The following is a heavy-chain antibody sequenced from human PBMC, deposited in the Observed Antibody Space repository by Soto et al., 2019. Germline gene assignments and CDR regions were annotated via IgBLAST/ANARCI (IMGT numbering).Heavy chain of an antibody. CDR2: ISGSGGST. CDR3: AKDLSTYFWSGYYTDPYNWFDP. V-gene: IGHV3-23*01. J-gene: IGHJ5*02. CDR1: GFTFSSYA. D-gene: IGHD3-3*01. Sequence: PGGSLRLSCAASGFTFSSYAMSWVRQAPGKGLEWVSAISGSGGSTYYADSVKGRFTISRDNSKNTLYLQMNSLRAEDTAVYYCAKDLSTYFWSGYYTDPYNWFDPWGQGT.